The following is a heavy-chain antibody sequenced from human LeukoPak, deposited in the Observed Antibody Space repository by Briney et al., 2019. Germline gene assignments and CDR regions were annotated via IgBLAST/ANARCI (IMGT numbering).Heavy chain of an antibody. Sequence: PGGSLRLSCAASGFTVSSNYMSWVRQAPGKGLEWVSVIYSGGSTYYADSVKGRFTISRGSSKNTLYLQMNSLRAEDTAVYYCAKGSLSGGSCYFDYWGQGTLVTVSS. V-gene: IGHV3-66*01. CDR1: GFTVSSNY. CDR2: IYSGGST. D-gene: IGHD2-15*01. CDR3: AKGSLSGGSCYFDY. J-gene: IGHJ4*02.